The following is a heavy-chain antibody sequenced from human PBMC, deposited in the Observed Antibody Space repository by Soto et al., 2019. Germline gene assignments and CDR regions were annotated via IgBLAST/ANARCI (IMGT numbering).Heavy chain of an antibody. CDR3: ARDINWFDP. V-gene: IGHV3-21*06. Sequence: GGSLRLSCAASGFTFSRYGMNWLRQAPGKGLEWVASISSSTSYVYYADSVKGRFSTSRDNAKNILYLEMYALRTEDTAVYYCARDINWFDPWGQGTLVTVSS. CDR1: GFTFSRYG. CDR2: ISSSTSYV. J-gene: IGHJ5*02.